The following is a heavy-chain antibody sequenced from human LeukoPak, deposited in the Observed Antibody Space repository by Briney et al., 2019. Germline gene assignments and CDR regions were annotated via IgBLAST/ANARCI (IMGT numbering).Heavy chain of an antibody. CDR1: GFTFSSYG. CDR3: AKAEGEAVAAADN. J-gene: IGHJ4*02. Sequence: GGSLRLSCAASGFTFSSYGMHWVRQAPGKGLEWVAVISFDGINKYYAESVKGRFTISRDNSRKTLYLQMNSLRSEDTAVYYCAKAEGEAVAAADNWGQGSLVSVPS. V-gene: IGHV3-30*18. CDR2: ISFDGINK. D-gene: IGHD6-19*01.